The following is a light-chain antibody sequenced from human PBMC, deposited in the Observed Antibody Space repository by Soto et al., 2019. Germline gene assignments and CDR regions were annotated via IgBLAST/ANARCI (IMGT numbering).Light chain of an antibody. V-gene: IGKV3-15*01. CDR1: QSVSSN. J-gene: IGKJ1*01. CDR3: QQYNNWPET. Sequence: EIVMTQCPATLSVSPGERATLSGRASQSVSSNLAWYQQKPGRAPRLLIYGASTRATGIPARFSGSGSGTEFTLTISSLQSEDFAVYYCQQYNNWPETFGQGTKVDIK. CDR2: GAS.